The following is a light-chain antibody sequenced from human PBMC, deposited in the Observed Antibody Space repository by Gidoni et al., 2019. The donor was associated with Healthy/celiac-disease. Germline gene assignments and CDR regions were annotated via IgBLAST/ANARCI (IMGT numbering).Light chain of an antibody. CDR2: AAS. Sequence: IHITQAPPSLSASVGDRVPITCRASQSISSYLNWYQQKPEKAPKLLIYAASSLQSGVPSLFSGRGSGTDFTLTISSLLPEDFATYYCQQSYSTPWTFGQGTKVEIK. CDR3: QQSYSTPWT. CDR1: QSISSY. V-gene: IGKV1-39*01. J-gene: IGKJ1*01.